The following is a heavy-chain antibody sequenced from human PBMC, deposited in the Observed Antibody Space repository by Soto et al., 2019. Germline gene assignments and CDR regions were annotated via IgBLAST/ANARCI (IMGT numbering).Heavy chain of an antibody. CDR3: ARGRVGYCSGGSCRTSYGMDV. D-gene: IGHD2-15*01. CDR1: GFTFSSYS. CDR2: ISSSSSTI. J-gene: IGHJ6*02. V-gene: IGHV3-48*02. Sequence: PGGSLRLSCAASGFTFSSYSMNWVRQAPGKGLEWVSYISSSSSTIYYADSVKGRFTISRDNAKNSLYLQMNSLRDEDAAVYYCARGRVGYCSGGSCRTSYGMDVWGQGTTVTVSS.